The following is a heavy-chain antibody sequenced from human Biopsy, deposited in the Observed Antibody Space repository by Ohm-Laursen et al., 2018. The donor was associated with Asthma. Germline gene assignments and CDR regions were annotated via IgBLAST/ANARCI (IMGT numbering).Heavy chain of an antibody. D-gene: IGHD2-2*01. CDR1: GGTFNTYV. CDR2: INSVFGTT. V-gene: IGHV1-69*13. J-gene: IGHJ4*02. Sequence: ASVKVSCKSLGGTFNTYVIGWARQAPGQGLEWMGGINSVFGTTTYPQKFQDRVTITADDSTSTVYMELSSLRSEDTAVYYCARKAGSCISRTCYSLDFWGQGTLVTASS. CDR3: ARKAGSCISRTCYSLDF.